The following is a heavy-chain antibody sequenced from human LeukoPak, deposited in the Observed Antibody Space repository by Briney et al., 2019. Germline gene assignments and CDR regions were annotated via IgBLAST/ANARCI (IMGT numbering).Heavy chain of an antibody. Sequence: GESLKISCKGSGYSFTSYWIGWVRQVPGKGLEWMGIIYPGDSDTRYSPSFQGQVTISADKSISTAYLQWSSLKASDTAMYYCARRLLATIPIYDYWGQGTLVTVSS. J-gene: IGHJ4*02. CDR3: ARRLLATIPIYDY. V-gene: IGHV5-51*01. D-gene: IGHD5-24*01. CDR1: GYSFTSYW. CDR2: IYPGDSDT.